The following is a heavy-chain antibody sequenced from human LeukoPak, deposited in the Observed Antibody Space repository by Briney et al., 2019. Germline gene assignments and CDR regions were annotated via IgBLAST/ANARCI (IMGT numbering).Heavy chain of an antibody. D-gene: IGHD1-26*01. CDR2: VYYTGST. Sequence: SETLSLTCTVSGGSMSDYYWSWIRQPPGKGLEWIGYVYYTGSTNYNPSLKSRVTISIDTSKNQFSLKLSSVTAADTALYYCARDYSMTHAFDIWGQGTLVTVSS. CDR1: GGSMSDYY. V-gene: IGHV4-59*01. CDR3: ARDYSMTHAFDI. J-gene: IGHJ3*02.